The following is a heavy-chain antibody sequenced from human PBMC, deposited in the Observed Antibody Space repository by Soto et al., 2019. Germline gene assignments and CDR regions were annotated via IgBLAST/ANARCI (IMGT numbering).Heavy chain of an antibody. Sequence: EVQLVESGGGLVQPGRSLRLSCAASGFTFDDYAMHWVRQAPGKGLEWVSGISWNSGSIGYADSVKGRFTISRDNAKNSLYLQMNSLRAEDTALYYCAKGGLEMATINCYVDLWGRGTLVTVSS. D-gene: IGHD5-12*01. J-gene: IGHJ2*01. CDR2: ISWNSGSI. CDR1: GFTFDDYA. CDR3: AKGGLEMATINCYVDL. V-gene: IGHV3-9*01.